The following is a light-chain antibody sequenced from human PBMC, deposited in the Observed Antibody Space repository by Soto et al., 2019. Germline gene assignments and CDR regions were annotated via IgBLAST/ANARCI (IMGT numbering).Light chain of an antibody. CDR3: QQYGSSPTT. V-gene: IGKV3-20*01. CDR1: QSVFNNH. Sequence: ELGWTRAAGALCLSPGDRGTLCCRASQSVFNNHIGWYQQKPGQAPRRLIFGASFRATGIPDRFSGSGSGTDFTLTISRLEPEDFAVYYCQQYGSSPTTFGQGTKVDIK. J-gene: IGKJ1*01. CDR2: GAS.